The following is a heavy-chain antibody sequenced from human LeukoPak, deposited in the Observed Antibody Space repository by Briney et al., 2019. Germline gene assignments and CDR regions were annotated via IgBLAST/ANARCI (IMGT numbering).Heavy chain of an antibody. D-gene: IGHD5-18*01. CDR3: AKGGFNYPGY. CDR2: ISASGGNT. V-gene: IGHV3-23*01. CDR1: GFTFTSHA. J-gene: IGHJ4*02. Sequence: GASLRLSCAASGFTFTSHAMTWVRQAPGKGLEWVPGISASGGNTFYADAVKGRFTISRDNSKNTLYLQMNSLRADDTALYYCAKGGFNYPGYWGQGTLVTVSS.